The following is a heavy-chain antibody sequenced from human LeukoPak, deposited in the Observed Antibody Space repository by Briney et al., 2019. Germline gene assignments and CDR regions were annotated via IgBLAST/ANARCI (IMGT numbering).Heavy chain of an antibody. CDR1: GFTFTSYG. Sequence: PGGSLRLSCVASGFTFTSYGMHWVRQAPGKGLEWVAFLRYDGSNRSYADSVKGRFTISRDNSKNTLYLQMNSLRAEDTAVYYCAKDVDLFGELYFDSWGQGTLVTVSS. CDR3: AKDVDLFGELYFDS. CDR2: LRYDGSNR. J-gene: IGHJ4*02. D-gene: IGHD3-10*02. V-gene: IGHV3-30*02.